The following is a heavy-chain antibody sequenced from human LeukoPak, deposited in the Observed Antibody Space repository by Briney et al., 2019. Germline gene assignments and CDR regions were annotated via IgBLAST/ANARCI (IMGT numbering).Heavy chain of an antibody. CDR3: AKDRGLVGSTPSNFDY. J-gene: IGHJ4*02. D-gene: IGHD1-26*01. Sequence: PGGSLRLSCAASGFSFSTYAMHWVRQAPGKGLEYVSGITSRGTDTSFANSVKARFTISRDNSKKTVYLQMNSLRAEDTAVYYCAKDRGLVGSTPSNFDYWGQGTLVTVSS. CDR2: ITSRGTDT. CDR1: GFSFSTYA. V-gene: IGHV3-64*01.